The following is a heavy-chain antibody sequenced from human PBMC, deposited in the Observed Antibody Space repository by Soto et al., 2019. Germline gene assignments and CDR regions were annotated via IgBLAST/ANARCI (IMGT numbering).Heavy chain of an antibody. CDR1: GGSFSGYY. CDR3: ARVTVTTTGDAFDI. D-gene: IGHD4-17*01. CDR2: INHSGST. V-gene: IGHV4-34*01. J-gene: IGHJ3*02. Sequence: SETLSLTCAVYGGSFSGYYWSWSRQPPGKGLEWIGEINHSGSTNYNPSLKSRVTISVDTSKNQFSLKLSSVTAADTAVYYCARVTVTTTGDAFDIWGQGTMVTVSS.